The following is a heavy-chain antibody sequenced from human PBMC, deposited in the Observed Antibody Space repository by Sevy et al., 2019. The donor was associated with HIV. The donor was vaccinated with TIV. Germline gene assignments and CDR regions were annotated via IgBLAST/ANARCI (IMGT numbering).Heavy chain of an antibody. J-gene: IGHJ4*02. CDR3: TTDSVLWPDY. D-gene: IGHD2-21*01. CDR1: GFTFSNAW. V-gene: IGHV3-15*01. Sequence: RGYLRLSCAASGFTFSNAWMSWVRQAPGKGLEWVGRIKSNTDGGTTEYAAPVKGRVTISRDDSKNTLYLQMNSLKTEDTALYYCTTDSVLWPDYWGQGTLVAVSS. CDR2: IKSNTDGGTT.